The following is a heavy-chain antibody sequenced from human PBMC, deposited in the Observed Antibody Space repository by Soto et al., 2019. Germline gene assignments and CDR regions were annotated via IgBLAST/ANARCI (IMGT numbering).Heavy chain of an antibody. Sequence: PSETLSLTCTVSGGSISSSSYYWGWVRQPPGKGLEWIGAIYYSGSTYYNPSLESRVTISIDTSKNQFSLKQKSVTAADTAVYYCARQTGGFGYYFDYWGQGILVTVSS. CDR2: IYYSGST. CDR3: ARQTGGFGYYFDY. V-gene: IGHV4-39*01. D-gene: IGHD3-16*01. J-gene: IGHJ4*02. CDR1: GGSISSSSYY.